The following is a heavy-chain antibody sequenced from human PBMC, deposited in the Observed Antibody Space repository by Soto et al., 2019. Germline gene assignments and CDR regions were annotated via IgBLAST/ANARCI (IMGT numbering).Heavy chain of an antibody. CDR2: IFSDNER. D-gene: IGHD4-17*01. J-gene: IGHJ6*02. Sequence: QVTLKESGPVLVKPTETLTLTCTVSGFSLTTGRMGVSWIRQSPGKALEWLAHIFSDNERSYSTSMQGRPTISRYSSGRQVVLSMTNMLPVDSGSYYYFRLNADSYQFCYGMDVWGQGTTVNVSS. CDR3: FRLNADSYQFCYGMDV. V-gene: IGHV2-26*01. CDR1: GFSLTTGRMG.